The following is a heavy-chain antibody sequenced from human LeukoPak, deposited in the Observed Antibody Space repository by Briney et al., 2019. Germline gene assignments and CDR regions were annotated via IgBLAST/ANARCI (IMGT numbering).Heavy chain of an antibody. CDR1: GFTFSGYS. CDR3: ARDGRFGEPLDY. J-gene: IGHJ4*02. CDR2: ISYDGSNK. D-gene: IGHD3-10*01. Sequence: PGGSLRLSCAASGFTFSGYSLHWVRQAPGKGLEWVAVISYDGSNKYYADSVKGRFTISRDNSKNTLYLQMNSLRAEDTAVYYCARDGRFGEPLDYWGQGTLVTVSS. V-gene: IGHV3-30*04.